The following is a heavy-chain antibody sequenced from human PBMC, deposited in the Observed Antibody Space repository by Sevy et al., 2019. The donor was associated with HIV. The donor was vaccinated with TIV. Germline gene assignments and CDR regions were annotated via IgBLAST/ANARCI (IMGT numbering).Heavy chain of an antibody. CDR3: ARDPSGSYNYFDY. CDR1: GYTFTGYY. D-gene: IGHD1-26*01. V-gene: IGHV1-2*04. Sequence: ASVKVSCKATGYTFTGYYLHWVRQAPGRGLEWMGWINPNRGDTHYSQKFQGWVTMTSDTSISTAYMVLDRLTSDDTAVYYCARDPSGSYNYFDYWGQGTLVTVSS. CDR2: INPNRGDT. J-gene: IGHJ4*02.